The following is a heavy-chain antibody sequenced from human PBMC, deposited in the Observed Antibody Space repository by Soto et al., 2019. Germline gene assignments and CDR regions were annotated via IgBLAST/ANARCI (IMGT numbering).Heavy chain of an antibody. CDR3: ARPTRYYYDSSGQSAWFDP. V-gene: IGHV1-69*12. D-gene: IGHD3-22*01. CDR2: IIPIFGTA. CDR1: GGTFSSYA. J-gene: IGHJ5*02. Sequence: QVQLVQSGAEVKKPGSSVKVSCKASGGTFSSYAISWVRQAPGQGLEWMGGIIPIFGTANYAQKFEGRVTMTAEDSTRSAYMELSSVRSEDTAVYYCARPTRYYYDSSGQSAWFDPWGQGTLVTVSS.